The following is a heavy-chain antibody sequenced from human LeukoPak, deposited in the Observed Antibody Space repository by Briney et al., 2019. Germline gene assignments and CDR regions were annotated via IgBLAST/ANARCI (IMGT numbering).Heavy chain of an antibody. CDR3: AREESMKAYCGGDCPGWFDP. CDR1: GGSMSSYY. CDR2: IYYSGST. J-gene: IGHJ5*02. V-gene: IGHV4-39*02. D-gene: IGHD2-21*02. Sequence: SETLSLTCTVSGGSMSSYYWGWIRQPPGKGLEWIGSIYYSGSTYYNPSLKSRVTISVDTSKNQFSLKLSSVTAADTAVYYCAREESMKAYCGGDCPGWFDPWAREPWSPSPQ.